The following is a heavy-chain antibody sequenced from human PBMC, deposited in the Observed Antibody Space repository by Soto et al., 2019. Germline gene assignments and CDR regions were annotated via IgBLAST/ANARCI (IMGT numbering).Heavy chain of an antibody. CDR2: IYYSGST. D-gene: IGHD3-10*01. Sequence: SETLSLTFTVSGGSISSGGYSWSRIRQHPGKGLEWIGYIYYSGSTYYNPSLKSRVTISVDTSKNQFSLKLSSVTAADTAVYYCARAPHRKYLLWFDPGSQGTLVPVAS. CDR3: ARAPHRKYLLWFDP. CDR1: GGSISSGGYS. V-gene: IGHV4-31*03. J-gene: IGHJ5*02.